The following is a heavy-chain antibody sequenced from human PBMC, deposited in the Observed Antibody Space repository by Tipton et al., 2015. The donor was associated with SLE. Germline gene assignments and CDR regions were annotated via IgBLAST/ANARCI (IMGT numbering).Heavy chain of an antibody. CDR1: GGSFSGYY. J-gene: IGHJ2*01. V-gene: IGHV4-34*01. D-gene: IGHD7-27*01. Sequence: TLSLTCAVYGGSFSGYYWSWIRQPPGKGLEWIGEINHSGSTNYNPSLKSRVTISVDTSKNQFSLKLSSVTAADTAVYYCARQAPNWGPTDWYFNVWGRGTLVTVSS. CDR2: INHSGST. CDR3: ARQAPNWGPTDWYFNV.